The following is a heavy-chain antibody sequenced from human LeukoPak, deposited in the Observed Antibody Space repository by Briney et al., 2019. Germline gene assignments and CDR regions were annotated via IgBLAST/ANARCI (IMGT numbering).Heavy chain of an antibody. D-gene: IGHD6-19*01. CDR1: GFTFSTYA. V-gene: IGHV3-23*01. CDR3: ARGFLGGTDQYFDS. J-gene: IGHJ4*02. CDR2: IGGGGPTT. Sequence: TGGSLRLSCAASGFTFSTYAMNWVRQAPAKGLEWVSTIGGGGPTTDYADSVKDRFTISRDNSKNTLYLQMNSLRAEDTAVYFWARGFLGGTDQYFDSWGQGTLVTVSS.